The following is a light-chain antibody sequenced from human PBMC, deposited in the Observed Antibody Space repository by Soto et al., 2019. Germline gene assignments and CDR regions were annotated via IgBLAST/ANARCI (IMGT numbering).Light chain of an antibody. Sequence: IQMTQSPSSLSASIGGRVTITCQASQNITNNLSWYQQKPGKAPNLLIYHASKLAKGVTSRFSGSGSGTDFSFIITSLQREDLATYYCQQYYGLPPLTFGQGTRLEIK. CDR1: QNITNN. CDR2: HAS. J-gene: IGKJ5*01. CDR3: QQYYGLPPLT. V-gene: IGKV1-33*01.